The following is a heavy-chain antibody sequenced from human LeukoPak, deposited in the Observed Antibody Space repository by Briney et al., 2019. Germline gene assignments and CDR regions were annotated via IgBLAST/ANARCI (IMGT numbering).Heavy chain of an antibody. CDR2: IIPILGIA. CDR1: GGTFSSYA. Sequence: SVKVPCKASGGTFSSYAISWVRQAPGQGLEWMGRIIPILGIANYAQKFQGRVTITADKSTSTAYMELSSLRSEDTAVYYCAGQYSSSSVHNYWGQGTLVTVSS. V-gene: IGHV1-69*04. D-gene: IGHD6-6*01. CDR3: AGQYSSSSVHNY. J-gene: IGHJ4*02.